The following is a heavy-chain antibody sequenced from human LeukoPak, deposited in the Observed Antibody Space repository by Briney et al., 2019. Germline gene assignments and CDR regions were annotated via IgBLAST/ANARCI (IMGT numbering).Heavy chain of an antibody. D-gene: IGHD6-6*01. CDR2: INHSGST. J-gene: IGHJ4*02. CDR3: ARDLRAARPDY. CDR1: GGSISNYY. V-gene: IGHV4-34*01. Sequence: SETLSLTCTVSGGSISNYYWSWIRQPPGKGLEWIGEINHSGSTNYNPSLKSRVTISVDTSKNQFSLKLSSVTAADTAVYYCARDLRAARPDYWGQGTLVTVSS.